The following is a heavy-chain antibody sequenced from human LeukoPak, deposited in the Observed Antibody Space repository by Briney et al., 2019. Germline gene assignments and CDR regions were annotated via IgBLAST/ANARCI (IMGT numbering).Heavy chain of an antibody. CDR3: ARSDWFRGEETPT. D-gene: IGHD3-9*01. J-gene: IGHJ5*02. V-gene: IGHV4-4*02. CDR2: IYHSGST. Sequence: PSETLSLTCAVSGGSTSSSNWWSWVRQPPGKGLEWIGEIYHSGSTNYNPSLKSRVTISVDKSKNQFSLKLSSVTAADTAVYCARSDWFRGEETPTWGQGTLVTVSS. CDR1: GGSTSSSNW.